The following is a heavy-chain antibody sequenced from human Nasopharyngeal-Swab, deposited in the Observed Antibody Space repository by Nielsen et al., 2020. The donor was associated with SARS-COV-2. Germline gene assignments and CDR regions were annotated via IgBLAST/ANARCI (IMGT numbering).Heavy chain of an antibody. J-gene: IGHJ4*02. V-gene: IGHV3-23*01. D-gene: IGHD4-11*01. CDR1: GFIFSSYA. CDR2: ISGSGGST. CDR3: AKDDPGFTSDYSNYGV. Sequence: GESLKTSCAASGFIFSSYAMSWVRQPPGKGLEWVSAISGSGGSTYYADSVKGRFTISRDNSKNTLNLQRNSLRAEDTAVYYCAKDDPGFTSDYSNYGVWGQGTLVTVSS.